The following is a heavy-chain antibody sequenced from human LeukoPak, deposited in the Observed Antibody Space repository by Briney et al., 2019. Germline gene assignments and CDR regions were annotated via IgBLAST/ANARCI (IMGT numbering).Heavy chain of an antibody. CDR1: GYTVTGYY. CDR3: ARDRLGATDY. Sequence: ASVKVSCKASGYTVTGYYMHWVRQAPGQGLEWMGWINPNSGGTNYAQKFQGRVTMTRDTSISTAYMELSRLRSGDTAVYYCARDRLGATDYWGQGTLVTVSS. D-gene: IGHD1-26*01. J-gene: IGHJ4*02. V-gene: IGHV1-2*02. CDR2: INPNSGGT.